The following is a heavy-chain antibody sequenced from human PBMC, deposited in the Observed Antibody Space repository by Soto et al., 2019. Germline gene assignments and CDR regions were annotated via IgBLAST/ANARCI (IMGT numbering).Heavy chain of an antibody. CDR3: ARAYHYHTRDY. V-gene: IGHV1-18*01. J-gene: IGHJ4*02. Sequence: QAPGQGLEWMGWISAYNGNTNYAQKLQGRVTMTTDTSTSTAYMELRSLRSDDTAVYYCARAYHYHTRDYWGQGTLVTVSS. D-gene: IGHD5-12*01. CDR2: ISAYNGNT.